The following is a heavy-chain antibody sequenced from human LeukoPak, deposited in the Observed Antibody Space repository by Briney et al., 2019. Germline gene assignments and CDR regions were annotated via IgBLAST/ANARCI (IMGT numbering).Heavy chain of an antibody. CDR1: GFTISSYG. CDR3: AKDGGHDYGGKGSFDY. CDR2: LNSDGSIT. J-gene: IGHJ4*02. D-gene: IGHD4-23*01. V-gene: IGHV3-74*01. Sequence: GGSLRLSCVVSGFTISSYGMHWVRQAPGKGLVWVSGLNSDGSITGYVDSVKGRFTISRDNSKNSLYLQMNSLRTEDTALYYCAKDGGHDYGGKGSFDYWGQGTLVTVSS.